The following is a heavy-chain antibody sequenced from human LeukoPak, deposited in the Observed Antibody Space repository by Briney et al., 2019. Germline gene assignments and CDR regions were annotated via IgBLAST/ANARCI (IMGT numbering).Heavy chain of an antibody. CDR3: AKEGGNAYYYYYKDV. Sequence: GGSLRLSYAASGFTFTTYAMSWVRQAPGKGLEWVSGVSGSAGSTNYADSVKGRFTISRDNSKNTLYLQMKSLRAEDTAVYYCAKEGGNAYYYYYKDVWGKGTTVTVSS. D-gene: IGHD4-23*01. V-gene: IGHV3-23*01. CDR2: VSGSAGST. J-gene: IGHJ6*03. CDR1: GFTFTTYA.